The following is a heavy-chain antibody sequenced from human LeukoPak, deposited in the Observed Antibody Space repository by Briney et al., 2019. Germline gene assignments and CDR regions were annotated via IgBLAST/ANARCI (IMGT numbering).Heavy chain of an antibody. CDR1: GGSIRNGDFF. CDR3: ARFALNSYGQGSYYYFDN. V-gene: IGHV4-30-4*01. J-gene: IGHJ4*02. Sequence: SQTLSLTCTVSGGSIRNGDFFWSWIRRPPGKGLEWIGYLFYSGSTYYNPSLESRVTMSVDTSKNQFSLKLNSVTAVDTALYYCARFALNSYGQGSYYYFDNWGQGTLVIVSS. D-gene: IGHD3-10*01. CDR2: LFYSGST.